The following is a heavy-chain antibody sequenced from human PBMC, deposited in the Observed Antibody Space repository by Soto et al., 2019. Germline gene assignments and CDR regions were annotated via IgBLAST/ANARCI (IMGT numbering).Heavy chain of an antibody. V-gene: IGHV4-31*03. J-gene: IGHJ4*02. Sequence: QVQLQESGPGLVNPSQTLSLTCTVSGGSISSGGYYWSLIRQHPGKGLEWIGYIYYSGTTYYNPSLKRRVTMSVDTSKNPFCLTLSSVTAADTAMYYCARLHFDFLHRYYTFDYWGPGAPEIVSS. CDR3: ARLHFDFLHRYYTFDY. CDR1: GGSISSGGYY. D-gene: IGHD3-3*01. CDR2: IYYSGTT.